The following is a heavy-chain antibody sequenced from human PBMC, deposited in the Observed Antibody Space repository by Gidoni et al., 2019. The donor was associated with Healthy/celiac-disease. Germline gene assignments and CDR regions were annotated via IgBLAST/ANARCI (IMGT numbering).Heavy chain of an antibody. Sequence: EVQLVESGGGLVKPGGSLRLSCAASGFTFSSYSMNWVRQAPGKGLEWVSTISSSSSYIYYADSVKGRFTISRDNAKNSLYLQMNSLRAEDTAVYYCARDTPTTVTTVDGSGGFDYWGQGTLVTVSS. CDR1: GFTFSSYS. CDR3: ARDTPTTVTTVDGSGGFDY. J-gene: IGHJ4*02. D-gene: IGHD4-17*01. V-gene: IGHV3-21*01. CDR2: ISSSSSYI.